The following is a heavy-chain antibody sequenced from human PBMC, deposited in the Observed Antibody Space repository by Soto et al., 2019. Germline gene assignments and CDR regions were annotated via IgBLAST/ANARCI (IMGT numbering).Heavy chain of an antibody. Sequence: QTLSLPCAICGYSVSSNSAAWNLIRQSPSRGLEWLGRTYYRSKWYNDYAVSVKSRITINPDTSKNQFSLQLNSVTPEDTAVYYCARGWAGTRPYGMDVWGQGTTVTV. J-gene: IGHJ6*02. CDR2: TYYRSKWYN. CDR1: GYSVSSNSAA. D-gene: IGHD6-19*01. V-gene: IGHV6-1*01. CDR3: ARGWAGTRPYGMDV.